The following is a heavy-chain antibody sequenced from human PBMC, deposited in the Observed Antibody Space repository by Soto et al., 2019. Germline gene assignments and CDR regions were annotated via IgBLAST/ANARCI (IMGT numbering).Heavy chain of an antibody. Sequence: GESLKISCKGSGYSFTSYWIGWVRQMPGKGLEWMGIIYPGDSDTRYSPSFQGHVTISADTSIITAYLQWSSLKASDPGKYYCARGTVATGVFCGCDCYSGWLDRWDQGSLVTVSS. CDR3: ARGTVATGVFCGCDCYSGWLDR. CDR2: IYPGDSDT. CDR1: GYSFTSYW. V-gene: IGHV5-51*01. J-gene: IGHJ5*02. D-gene: IGHD2-21*02.